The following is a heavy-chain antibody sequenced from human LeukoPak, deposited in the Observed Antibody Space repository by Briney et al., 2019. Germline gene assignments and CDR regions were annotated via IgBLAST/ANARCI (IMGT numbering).Heavy chain of an antibody. D-gene: IGHD3-3*01. V-gene: IGHV3-7*01. CDR3: AREGAVSYYDFWSGYAYYYYMDV. J-gene: IGHJ6*03. Sequence: GGSLRLSCAASGFTFSSYWMSWVRQAPGKGLEWVANIKQDGSEKYYVDSVKGRFTISRDNAKNSLYLQMNSLRAEDMAVYYCAREGAVSYYDFWSGYAYYYYMDVWGKGTTVTVSS. CDR1: GFTFSSYW. CDR2: IKQDGSEK.